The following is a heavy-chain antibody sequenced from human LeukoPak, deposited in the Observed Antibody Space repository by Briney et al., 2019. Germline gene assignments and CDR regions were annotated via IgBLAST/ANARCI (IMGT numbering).Heavy chain of an antibody. Sequence: PGGSLRLSCAASGFTFSSYSMNWVRQAPGKGLEWVSSISSSSYIYYADSVKGRFTISRDNAKNSLYLQMNSLRAEDTAVYYCARDPGSSWYSAFDIWGQGTMVTVSS. J-gene: IGHJ3*02. CDR3: ARDPGSSWYSAFDI. V-gene: IGHV3-21*01. CDR2: ISSSSYI. D-gene: IGHD6-13*01. CDR1: GFTFSSYS.